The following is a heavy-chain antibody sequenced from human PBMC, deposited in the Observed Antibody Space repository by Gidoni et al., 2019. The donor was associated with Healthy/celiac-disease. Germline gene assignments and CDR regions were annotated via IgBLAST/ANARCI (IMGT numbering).Heavy chain of an antibody. J-gene: IGHJ6*02. V-gene: IGHV1-46*01. CDR1: GYTFTSYD. Sequence: QVQLVQSGAEVKKPGASVRVDCKASGYTFTSYDMHWVRQAPGPGLEWLGVINPSGGSTSYAQKFQCRVTMTRSTSTRTVYMELLSLRSAATAVYSCASFDSSSPTYDYSSYCLDVWGQGTPVTVSS. CDR3: ASFDSSSPTYDYSSYCLDV. CDR2: INPSGGST. D-gene: IGHD6-6*01.